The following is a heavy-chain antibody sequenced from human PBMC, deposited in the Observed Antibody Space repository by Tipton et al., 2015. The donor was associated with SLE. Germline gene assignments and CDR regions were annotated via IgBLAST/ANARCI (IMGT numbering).Heavy chain of an antibody. CDR1: GGSFSGYY. CDR3: ARVSLGIAVAGIDY. CDR2: IKHSGST. Sequence: LRLSCAVYGGSFSGYYWSWIRQPPGKGLEWIGEIKHSGSTNYNPSLKSRVTISVDTSKNQFSLKLSSVTAADTAVYYCARVSLGIAVAGIDYWGQGTLVTVSS. J-gene: IGHJ4*02. V-gene: IGHV4-34*01. D-gene: IGHD6-19*01.